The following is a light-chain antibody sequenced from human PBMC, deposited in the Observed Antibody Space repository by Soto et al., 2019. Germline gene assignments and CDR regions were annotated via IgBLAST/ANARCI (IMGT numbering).Light chain of an antibody. CDR1: QSVSSSY. Sequence: EILLTQSPGTLSLSPGERATLSCRASQSVSSSYLAWYQQKVGQAPRLLIYGAASRATGIPDRFSGSGSGTEFTLTISSLQSEDFAVYYCQQYNNWPRTFGQGTKVDIK. V-gene: IGKV3-20*01. CDR2: GAA. J-gene: IGKJ1*01. CDR3: QQYNNWPRT.